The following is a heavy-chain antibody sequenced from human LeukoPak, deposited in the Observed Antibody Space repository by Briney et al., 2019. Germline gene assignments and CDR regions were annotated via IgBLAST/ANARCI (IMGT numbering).Heavy chain of an antibody. D-gene: IGHD6-6*01. CDR1: GGSISSGGYY. J-gene: IGHJ6*02. CDR3: ARDRSSSYGMDV. CDR2: IYYSGST. Sequence: SETLSLTCTVSGGSISSGGYYWSWIRQHPGKGLEWIGYIYYSGSTYYNPPLKSRVTMSVDTSKNQFSLKLSSVTAADTAVYYCARDRSSSYGMDVWGQGTTVTVSS. V-gene: IGHV4-31*03.